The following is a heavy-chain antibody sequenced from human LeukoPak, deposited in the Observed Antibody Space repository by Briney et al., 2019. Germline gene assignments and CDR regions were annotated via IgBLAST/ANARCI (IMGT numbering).Heavy chain of an antibody. CDR3: AKVGSGWYSGFDY. V-gene: IGHV3-23*01. Sequence: GGSLRLSCAASGFTFSSYAMSWVRQAPGKGLEWVSAISGSGGSTYYADSVKGRFTVSRDNSKNTLYLQMNSLRAEDTAVYYCAKVGSGWYSGFDYWGQGTLVTVSS. CDR1: GFTFSSYA. D-gene: IGHD6-19*01. J-gene: IGHJ4*02. CDR2: ISGSGGST.